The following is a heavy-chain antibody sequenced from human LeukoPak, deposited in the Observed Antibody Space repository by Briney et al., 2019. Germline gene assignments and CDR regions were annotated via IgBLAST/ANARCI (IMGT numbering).Heavy chain of an antibody. CDR3: AVNDFWSGYDAFDI. Sequence: SETLSLTCTVSGGSMSSYYWSWIRQPPGKGLEWTGYVSYSGSTKYNSSLKSRVTISVDTSKNQFSLKLSSVTAADTAVYYCAVNDFWSGYDAFDIWGQGTMVTVSS. CDR2: VSYSGST. J-gene: IGHJ3*02. V-gene: IGHV4-59*01. CDR1: GGSMSSYY. D-gene: IGHD3-3*01.